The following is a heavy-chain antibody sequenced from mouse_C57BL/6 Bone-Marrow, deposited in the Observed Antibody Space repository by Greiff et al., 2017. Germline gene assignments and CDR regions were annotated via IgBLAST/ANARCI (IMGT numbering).Heavy chain of an antibody. D-gene: IGHD2-2*01. CDR1: GYSITSGYY. J-gene: IGHJ2*01. Sequence: EVHLVESGPGLVKPSQSLSLTCSVTGYSITSGYYWNWIRQFPGNKLEWMGYISYDGSNNYNPSLKNRISITRDTSKNQFFLKLNSVTTEDTATYYCARESPNGYYVDYWGQGTTLTVSS. V-gene: IGHV3-6*01. CDR3: ARESPNGYYVDY. CDR2: ISYDGSN.